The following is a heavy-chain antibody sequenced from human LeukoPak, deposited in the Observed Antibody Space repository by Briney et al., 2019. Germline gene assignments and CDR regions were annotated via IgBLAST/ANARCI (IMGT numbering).Heavy chain of an antibody. J-gene: IGHJ6*03. D-gene: IGHD3-16*02. V-gene: IGHV4-4*02. Sequence: SETLSLTCAVSGGSISSSNWWSWVRPPPGKGLEWIGEIYHSGSTNYNPSLKSRVTISVDKSKNQFSLKLSSVTAADTAVYYCARAKKGLHGLKGFIGYYYYYMDVWGKGTTVTVSS. CDR2: IYHSGST. CDR3: ARAKKGLHGLKGFIGYYYYYMDV. CDR1: GGSISSSNW.